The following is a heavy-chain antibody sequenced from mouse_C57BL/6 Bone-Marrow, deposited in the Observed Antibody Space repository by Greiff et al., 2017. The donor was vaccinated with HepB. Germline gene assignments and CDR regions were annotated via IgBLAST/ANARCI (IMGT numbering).Heavy chain of an antibody. CDR2: IDPSDSYT. J-gene: IGHJ1*03. V-gene: IGHV1-59*01. CDR3: ARGRGTMADWYFDV. Sequence: QVQLQQPGAELVRPGTSVKLSCKASGYTFTSYWMHWVKQRPGQGLEWIGVIDPSDSYTNYNQKFKGKATLTVDTSSSTAYMQLSSLTSEDSAVYYCARGRGTMADWYFDVWGTGTTVTVPS. D-gene: IGHD1-1*02. CDR1: GYTFTSYW.